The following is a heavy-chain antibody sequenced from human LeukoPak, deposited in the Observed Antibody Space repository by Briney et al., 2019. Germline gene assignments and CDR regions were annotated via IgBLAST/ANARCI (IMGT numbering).Heavy chain of an antibody. Sequence: GRSLRLSCAASGFTFSIYSMNWVRQAPGKGLEWVSSISSSDSYIYYADSVKGRFTISRDNAKNSLYLQMDSLRAEDTAVYYCAREINTAMVTPYYYYGMDVWGQGTTVTVSS. CDR1: GFTFSIYS. CDR3: AREINTAMVTPYYYYGMDV. J-gene: IGHJ6*02. V-gene: IGHV3-21*01. D-gene: IGHD5-18*01. CDR2: ISSSDSYI.